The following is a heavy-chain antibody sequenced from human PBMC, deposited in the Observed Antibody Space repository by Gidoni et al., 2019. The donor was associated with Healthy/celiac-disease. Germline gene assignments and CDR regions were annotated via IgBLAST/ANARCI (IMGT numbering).Heavy chain of an antibody. Sequence: QVQLQQWGAGLLKPSETLSLTCAVYDGSFSGYYWSWIRQPPGKGLEWIGEINHSGSTNYNPSLKSRVTISVDPSKHQFSLKLNSVTAADTAVYYCARSSGYTSNWFSYWGRGTLVTVSS. D-gene: IGHD6-13*01. CDR1: DGSFSGYY. J-gene: IGHJ5*01. CDR3: ARSSGYTSNWFSY. CDR2: INHSGST. V-gene: IGHV4-34*01.